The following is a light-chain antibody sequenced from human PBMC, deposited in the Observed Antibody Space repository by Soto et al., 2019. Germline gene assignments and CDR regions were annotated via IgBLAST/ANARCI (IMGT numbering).Light chain of an antibody. CDR2: GAS. CDR3: QQYGSSPYT. Sequence: EIVLTQSPGTLSLSPGERATLSCRASQSVSSSYLAWYQQTPGQAPRLLIYGASSRATGIPDRFSGSGSGTDFTLTISRLDPEDFAVYYCQQYGSSPYTFGQGTKLDIK. J-gene: IGKJ2*01. V-gene: IGKV3-20*01. CDR1: QSVSSSY.